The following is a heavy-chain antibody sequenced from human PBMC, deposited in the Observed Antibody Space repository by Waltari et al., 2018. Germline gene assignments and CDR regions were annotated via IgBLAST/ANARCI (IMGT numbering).Heavy chain of an antibody. CDR1: GFTFSSYA. V-gene: IGHV3-23*01. J-gene: IGHJ4*02. CDR3: AKDIFWWAFDH. D-gene: IGHD2-21*01. Sequence: EVQLLESGGGLVQPGGSLRLSCAASGFTFSSYAMSWVRQGPGKGLEWVSAISGSGGTTDYAGSVKGRFTISRDNSKNTFCLQMNSLRADDTAMYYCAKDIFWWAFDHWGQGALVTVSS. CDR2: ISGSGGTT.